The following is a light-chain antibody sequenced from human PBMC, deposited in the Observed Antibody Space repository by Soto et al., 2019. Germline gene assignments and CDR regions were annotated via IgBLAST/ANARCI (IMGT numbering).Light chain of an antibody. CDR3: QQSYSTPYT. CDR2: AAS. V-gene: IGKV1-39*01. CDR1: QSISGY. J-gene: IGKJ2*01. Sequence: DIQFTRSPSSLSASVGDRVTITCRASQSISGYLNWYQQKPGKAPKLLIYAASSLQSGVPSRFSGSGSGTDFTLTISSLQPEDFATYYCQQSYSTPYTFGQGTKGDIK.